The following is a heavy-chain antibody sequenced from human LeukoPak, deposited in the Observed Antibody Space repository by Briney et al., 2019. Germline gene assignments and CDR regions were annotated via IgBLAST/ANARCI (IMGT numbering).Heavy chain of an antibody. CDR2: IRYDGGNK. J-gene: IGHJ4*02. Sequence: GGSLRLSCAASGFTFSSYGMHWVRQAPGKGLEWVAFIRYDGGNKYYADSVKGRFTISRDNSKNTLYLQMNSLRAEDTAVYYGHYYDSSGYQVNDYWGQGTLVTVSS. V-gene: IGHV3-30*02. CDR1: GFTFSSYG. CDR3: HYYDSSGYQVNDY. D-gene: IGHD3-22*01.